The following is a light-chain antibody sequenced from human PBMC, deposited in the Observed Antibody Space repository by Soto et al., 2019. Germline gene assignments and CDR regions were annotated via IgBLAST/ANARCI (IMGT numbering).Light chain of an antibody. Sequence: DFQMTQSPSSLSASVGDRVSITCRASQSIGTSLNWYQQKPGKAPKLLVYSASTLKGGGASRLSSSGSGTDFTLTISSLQPEDFATYYCQHSYTPPFTFGPGTKVDVK. CDR3: QHSYTPPFT. CDR1: QSIGTS. V-gene: IGKV1-39*01. J-gene: IGKJ3*01. CDR2: SAS.